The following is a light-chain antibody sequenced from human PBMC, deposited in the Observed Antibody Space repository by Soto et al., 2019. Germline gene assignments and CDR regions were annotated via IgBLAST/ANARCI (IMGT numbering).Light chain of an antibody. CDR3: QQYYNWPPTWT. CDR1: QSVSSY. Sequence: IVLTQSPATLSLSPGERATLSCRASQSVSSYLAWYQQKGGQAPRLLIYDSSSRATGVPARFSGSGSGTEFSLAISSLQSEDFAVYYCQQYYNWPPTWTFGQGTKVEIK. V-gene: IGKV3-15*01. CDR2: DSS. J-gene: IGKJ1*01.